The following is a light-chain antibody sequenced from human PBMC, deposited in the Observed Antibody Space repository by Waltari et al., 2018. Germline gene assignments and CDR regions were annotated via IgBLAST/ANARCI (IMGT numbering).Light chain of an antibody. V-gene: IGKV3-20*01. J-gene: IGKJ2*01. Sequence: EIVLPQSPGTLSLSPGERATLSCRASQSVSSSYLAWYQQKPGQAPRLRIYGASSRATGIPDRFSGSGSGTDFTLTISRLEPEDFAVYYCQQYGSSPPYTFGQGTKLEIK. CDR2: GAS. CDR3: QQYGSSPPYT. CDR1: QSVSSSY.